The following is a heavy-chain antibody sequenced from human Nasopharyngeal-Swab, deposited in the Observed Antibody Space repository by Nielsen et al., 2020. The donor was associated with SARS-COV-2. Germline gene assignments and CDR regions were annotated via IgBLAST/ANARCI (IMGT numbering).Heavy chain of an antibody. CDR2: TYYRSKWYN. D-gene: IGHD4-17*01. Sequence: CAISGDSVSSSSAAWNWITQSPSRGLEWLGRTYYRSKWYNDYAVSVKSRITINPDTSKNQFSLHLNSVTPEDTAVYYCARARGAYGDYYYYYYTDVWGKGTTVTVSS. J-gene: IGHJ6*03. V-gene: IGHV6-1*01. CDR3: ARARGAYGDYYYYYYTDV. CDR1: GDSVSSSSAA.